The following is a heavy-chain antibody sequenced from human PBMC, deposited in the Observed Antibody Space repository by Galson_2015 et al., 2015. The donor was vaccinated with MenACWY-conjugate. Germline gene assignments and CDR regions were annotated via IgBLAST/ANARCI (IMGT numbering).Heavy chain of an antibody. V-gene: IGHV4-61*08. J-gene: IGHJ2*01. CDR2: IYYTGST. CDR1: GGSVSSGGYY. CDR3: ARISLSHYWYSDL. Sequence: SETLSLTCTVSGGSVSSGGYYWNWIRRPPGKGLEWIGYIYYTGSTNYNPSLKSRVTMLVDTSKNQFSLKLNSVTAADTAVYYCARISLSHYWYSDLWGRGTLVTVSS.